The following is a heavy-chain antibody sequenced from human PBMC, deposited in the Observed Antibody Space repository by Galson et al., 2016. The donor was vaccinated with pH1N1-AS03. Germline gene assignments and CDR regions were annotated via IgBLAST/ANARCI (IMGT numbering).Heavy chain of an antibody. V-gene: IGHV4-61*02. D-gene: IGHD3-3*01. CDR3: ARFTMGAFDY. J-gene: IGHJ4*02. CDR2: IYTSGST. Sequence: TLSLTCTVSGASISSGSYYWSWIRQPPGKGLECIGRIYTSGSTYYNPSLKSRVTISVDTSKNQFSLKLSSLTAADTAMYYCARFTMGAFDYWGQGTLVTVSS. CDR1: GASISSGSYY.